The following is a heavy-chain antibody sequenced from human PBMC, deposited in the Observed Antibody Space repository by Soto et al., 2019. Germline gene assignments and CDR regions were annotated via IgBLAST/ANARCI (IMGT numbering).Heavy chain of an antibody. J-gene: IGHJ3*02. D-gene: IGHD4-17*01. CDR3: AGDGLRQYAFDI. CDR2: ISSNGGST. Sequence: ETLSLTCTVSGGSISSYYWSWVRQAPGKGLEYVSAISSNGGSTYYANSVKGRFTISRDNSKNTLYLQMGSLRAEDMAVYYCAGDGLRQYAFDIWGQGTMVTVSS. CDR1: GGSISSYY. V-gene: IGHV3-64*01.